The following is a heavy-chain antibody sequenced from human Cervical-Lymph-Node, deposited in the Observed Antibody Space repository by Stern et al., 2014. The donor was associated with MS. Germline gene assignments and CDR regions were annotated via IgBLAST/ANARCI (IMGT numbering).Heavy chain of an antibody. V-gene: IGHV3-33*01. CDR1: GFSFSRYA. CDR3: ASAYSSSHYYFDY. CDR2: IWYDGSNP. D-gene: IGHD6-13*01. Sequence: VHLVESGGGVVQPGRSLRLSCAASGFSFSRYAMHWVRPAPGKGLEWVALIWYDGSNPYYADSVTGRFTISRDKFKNTLYLQMNSLRAEDTAVYYCASAYSSSHYYFDYWGQGTLVTVSS. J-gene: IGHJ4*02.